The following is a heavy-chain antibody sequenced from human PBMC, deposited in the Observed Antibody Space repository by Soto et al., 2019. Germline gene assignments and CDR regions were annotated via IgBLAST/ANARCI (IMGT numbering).Heavy chain of an antibody. CDR2: FIPIFRTL. J-gene: IGHJ3*01. CDR3: FRDGRIYYSDPHDEFVASDYEV. D-gene: IGHD3-22*01. Sequence: QVQLIQSEAEVKKPGSSVRVSCTASGGIFGSHGFSWVRQAPGQRLEWVGGFIPIFRTLTYTEKFQARVRIAADESTNTVYLDLSSLSSEDTLLYSCFRDGRIYYSDPHDEFVASDYEVWGQGTMVSVSS. CDR1: GGIFGSHG. V-gene: IGHV1-69*01.